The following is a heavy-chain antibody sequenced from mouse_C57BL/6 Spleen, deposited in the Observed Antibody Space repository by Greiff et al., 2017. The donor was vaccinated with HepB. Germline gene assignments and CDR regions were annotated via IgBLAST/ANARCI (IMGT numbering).Heavy chain of an antibody. Sequence: VQLKESGPGMVKPSQSLSLTCTVTGYSITSGYDWHWIRHFPGNKLEWMGYISYSGSTNYNPSLKSRISITHDTSKNHFFLKLNSVTTEDTATYYCARGGPRGFAYWGQGTLVTVSA. CDR2: ISYSGST. CDR3: ARGGPRGFAY. V-gene: IGHV3-1*01. CDR1: GYSITSGYD. J-gene: IGHJ3*01.